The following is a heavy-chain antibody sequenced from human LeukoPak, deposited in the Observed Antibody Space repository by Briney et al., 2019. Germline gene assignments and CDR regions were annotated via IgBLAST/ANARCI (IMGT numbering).Heavy chain of an antibody. CDR2: IYYTGST. CDR1: GDSISNYY. Sequence: SETLSLTCTVSGDSISNYYWSWIRQPTGKGLECVGYIYYTGSTNYNPSLKSRVTMSVDTSKNQVSLNLSSVTAADTAVYFCARGKRRTAAAGTHHYYYGMDVWGQGTTVTVSS. D-gene: IGHD6-13*01. CDR3: ARGKRRTAAAGTHHYYYGMDV. J-gene: IGHJ6*02. V-gene: IGHV4-59*01.